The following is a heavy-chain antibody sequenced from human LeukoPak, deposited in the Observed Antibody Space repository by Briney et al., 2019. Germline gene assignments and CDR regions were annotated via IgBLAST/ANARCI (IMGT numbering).Heavy chain of an antibody. V-gene: IGHV3-30-3*01. CDR3: ARGGGMVRGVTYYYYGMDV. J-gene: IGHJ6*02. D-gene: IGHD3-10*01. Sequence: GGSLRLSCAASGFTFSSYAMHWVRQAPGKRLEWVAVISYDGSNKYYADSVKGRFTISRDNSKNTLYLQMNSLRAEDTAMYYCARGGGMVRGVTYYYYGMDVWGQGTTVTVSS. CDR2: ISYDGSNK. CDR1: GFTFSSYA.